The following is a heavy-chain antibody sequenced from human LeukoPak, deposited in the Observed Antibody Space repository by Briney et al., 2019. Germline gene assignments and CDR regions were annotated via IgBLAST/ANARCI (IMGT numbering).Heavy chain of an antibody. V-gene: IGHV3-30*03. Sequence: GGSLRLSCAASGFTFSSYGMHWVRQAPGKGLEWVAVVSYDGSNEYYADSVKGRFTISRDTSYNTLYLQMNSLRAEDTAVYYCVRAIVGASVAYDFWGQGTLVTVSS. D-gene: IGHD1-26*01. CDR3: VRAIVGASVAYDF. J-gene: IGHJ3*01. CDR2: VSYDGSNE. CDR1: GFTFSSYG.